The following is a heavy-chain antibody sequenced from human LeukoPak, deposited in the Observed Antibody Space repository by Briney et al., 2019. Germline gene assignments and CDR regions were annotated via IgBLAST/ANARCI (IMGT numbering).Heavy chain of an antibody. V-gene: IGHV3-33*01. CDR3: ARDPDSSGTDASDI. CDR2: IWSDGSKK. J-gene: IGHJ3*02. D-gene: IGHD3-22*01. CDR1: GYAFSSCG. Sequence: SGGSLRLSYVASGYAFSSCGIHWVRQAPGKGLEWVAIIWSDGSKKYYADSVKGRFTISRDNAKNSLYLQMNGLRAEDTAVYYCARDPDSSGTDASDIWGQGTMVTVSS.